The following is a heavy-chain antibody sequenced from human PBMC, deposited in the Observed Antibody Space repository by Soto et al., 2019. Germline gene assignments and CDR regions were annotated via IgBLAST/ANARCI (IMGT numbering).Heavy chain of an antibody. D-gene: IGHD6-13*01. Sequence: SSETLSLTCTVSGGSISSGDYYWSWIRQPPGKGLEWIGYIYYSGSTYYNPSLKSRVTISVDTSKNQFSPKLSSVTAADTAVYYWARDRVHHEQQLVSPDNGMDVWGQGTTVTVS. CDR1: GGSISSGDYY. V-gene: IGHV4-30-4*01. CDR2: IYYSGST. J-gene: IGHJ6*02. CDR3: ARDRVHHEQQLVSPDNGMDV.